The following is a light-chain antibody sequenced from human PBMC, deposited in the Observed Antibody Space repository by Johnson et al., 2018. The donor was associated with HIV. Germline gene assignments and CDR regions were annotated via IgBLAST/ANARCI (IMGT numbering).Light chain of an antibody. Sequence: QSVLTQPPSVSAAPGQKVTISCSGSSSNIGNHYVSLYQQLPGTAPKLLIYDNNKRHSGIPDRFSGTKSGATATLDITGLQTGDEADYYCGTWDNSLNVYVFGTGTKVTVL. V-gene: IGLV1-51*01. J-gene: IGLJ1*01. CDR2: DNN. CDR3: GTWDNSLNVYV. CDR1: SSNIGNHY.